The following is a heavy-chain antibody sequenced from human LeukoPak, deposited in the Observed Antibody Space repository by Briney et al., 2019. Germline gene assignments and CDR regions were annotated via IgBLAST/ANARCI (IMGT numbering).Heavy chain of an antibody. D-gene: IGHD2-2*01. CDR1: GYSFTSYW. CDR3: ARHDGCSSTSCSGAFDI. V-gene: IGHV5-51*01. Sequence: GESLKISCKGSGYSFTSYWIGWVRQMPRKGLEWMGIIYPGDSDTRYSPSFQGQVTISADKSISTAYLQWSSLKASDTAMYYCARHDGCSSTSCSGAFDIWGQGTMVTVSS. J-gene: IGHJ3*02. CDR2: IYPGDSDT.